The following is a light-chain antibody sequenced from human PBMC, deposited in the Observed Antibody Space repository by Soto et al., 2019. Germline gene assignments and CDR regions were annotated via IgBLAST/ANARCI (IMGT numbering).Light chain of an antibody. CDR3: QQYNIYLYT. Sequence: DIQMTQSPSTLSASVGDRVTITCRASQSISSWLAWYQQKPGKAPKLLIYDASSLETGVPSRFRGSGSGTKFTLTISSLQPDDFATYYCQQYNIYLYTFGQGTRLEIK. J-gene: IGKJ5*01. CDR1: QSISSW. CDR2: DAS. V-gene: IGKV1-5*01.